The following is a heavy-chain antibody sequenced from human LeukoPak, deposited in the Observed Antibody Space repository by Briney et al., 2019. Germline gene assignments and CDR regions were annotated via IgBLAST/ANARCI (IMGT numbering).Heavy chain of an antibody. D-gene: IGHD5-12*01. J-gene: IGHJ4*02. Sequence: PSETLSLTCTVSGGSIISYFWSWIRQPPGKGPEWICYIFDSGTTNCNPSTNYNPSLKSRVTVPLDTSKNHFSLKLSSVTAADRAVYFCARGGVTTIAQYDYWGQGILVTVSS. CDR3: ARGGVTTIAQYDY. V-gene: IGHV4-59*01. CDR2: IFDSGTTNCNPST. CDR1: GGSIISYF.